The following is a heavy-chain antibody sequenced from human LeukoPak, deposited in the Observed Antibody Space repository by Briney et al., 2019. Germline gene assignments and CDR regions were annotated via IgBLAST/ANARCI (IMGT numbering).Heavy chain of an antibody. CDR3: ARDERLLSFLK. CDR1: GFTFSNYA. Sequence: GGSLRLSCAASGFTFSNYAMSWVRQAPGKGLEWVSGITGSGGSTYYADSVKGRFTISRDNSKNTLYLQMNSLRAEDTAIYYCARDERLLSFLKWGQGTLVTVSS. D-gene: IGHD3-3*01. V-gene: IGHV3-23*01. J-gene: IGHJ4*02. CDR2: ITGSGGST.